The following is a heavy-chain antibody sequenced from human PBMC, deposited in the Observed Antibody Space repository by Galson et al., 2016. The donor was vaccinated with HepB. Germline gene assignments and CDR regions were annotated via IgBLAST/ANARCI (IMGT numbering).Heavy chain of an antibody. CDR2: ISSSSDTI. CDR3: ARKGGIYSPWGY. V-gene: IGHV3-48*01. D-gene: IGHD3-10*01. Sequence: SLRLSCAASGFTFSTYWMHWVRQAPGKGLEWVSYISSSSDTIYYADSVKGRFTISRDNAKNSMYLQMNSLRAEDTAVYYCARKGGIYSPWGYWGQGTLVTVSS. J-gene: IGHJ4*02. CDR1: GFTFSTYW.